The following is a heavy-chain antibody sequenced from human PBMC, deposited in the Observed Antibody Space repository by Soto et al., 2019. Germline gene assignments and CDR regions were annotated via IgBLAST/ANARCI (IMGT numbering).Heavy chain of an antibody. CDR1: GFTFSSYA. J-gene: IGHJ3*02. V-gene: IGHV3-23*01. CDR2: ISGSGGST. CDR3: TASSGWYNAFDI. D-gene: IGHD6-19*01. Sequence: LRLSCAASGFTFSSYAMSWVRQAPGKGLEWVSAISGSGGSTYYADSVKGRFTISRDNSKNTLYLQMNSLRAEDTTVYYCTASSGWYNAFDIWGQGTMVTVSS.